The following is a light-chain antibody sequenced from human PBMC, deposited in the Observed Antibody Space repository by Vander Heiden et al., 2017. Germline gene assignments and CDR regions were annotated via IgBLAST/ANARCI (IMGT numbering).Light chain of an antibody. CDR1: SSDVGAYNF. J-gene: IGLJ2*01. V-gene: IGLV2-14*03. CDR3: SSYTSSNTVV. CDR2: DVS. Sequence: QSALTQPASVSGSPGQSITIPCTGSSSDVGAYNFVSWYQHHPGKAPKLMIYDVSNRPSGVSNRFSGSKSGNTASLVISGLQAEDEADYYCSSYTSSNTVVFGGGTKLTVL.